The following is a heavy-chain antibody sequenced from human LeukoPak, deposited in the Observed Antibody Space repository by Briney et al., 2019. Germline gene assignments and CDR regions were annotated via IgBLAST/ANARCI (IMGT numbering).Heavy chain of an antibody. CDR1: GFTFSTYW. Sequence: GGSLRLSCAASGFTFSTYWMSRVRQAPGRGLEWVASINQDESEKYYVESVKGRFIISRDNAKNSLYLQMNSLRAEDTAVYYCAKSLGYSYGIDAFDIWGQGTMVTVSS. CDR2: INQDESEK. J-gene: IGHJ3*02. V-gene: IGHV3-7*03. CDR3: AKSLGYSYGIDAFDI. D-gene: IGHD5-18*01.